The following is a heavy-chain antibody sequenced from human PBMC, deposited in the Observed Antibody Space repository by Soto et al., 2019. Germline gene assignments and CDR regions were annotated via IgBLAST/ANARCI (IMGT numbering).Heavy chain of an antibody. CDR1: GFTFSSYG. V-gene: IGHV3-30*18. D-gene: IGHD3-22*01. CDR3: AKEWVYDSSGWSFDY. Sequence: VQLVECGGGVVQPGRSLRRSCAASGFTFSSYGMHWVRQAPGKGLEWVAVISYDGSNKYYADSVKGRFTISRDNSKNTLYLQMNSLRAEDTAVYYCAKEWVYDSSGWSFDYWGQGTLVTASS. CDR2: ISYDGSNK. J-gene: IGHJ4*02.